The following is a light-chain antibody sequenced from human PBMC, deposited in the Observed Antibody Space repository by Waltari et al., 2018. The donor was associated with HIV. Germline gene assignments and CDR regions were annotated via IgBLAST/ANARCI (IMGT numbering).Light chain of an antibody. Sequence: QSALTQPRSVSGSPGQSVTISCTGTNRDVGLSQSVPWYQQHPGKVPKLLIYDLNDRPSGVPDRFSGSKSGTTASLTISGLQAEDEAFYYCCSYAGSYTLIFGGGTKLTVL. CDR3: CSYAGSYTLI. CDR1: NRDVGLSQS. CDR2: DLN. J-gene: IGLJ2*01. V-gene: IGLV2-11*01.